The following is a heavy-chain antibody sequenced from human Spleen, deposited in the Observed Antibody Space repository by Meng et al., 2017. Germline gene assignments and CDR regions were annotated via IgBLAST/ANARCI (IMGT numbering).Heavy chain of an antibody. CDR2: TYYRSKWYT. CDR3: ARELATVAYTDY. J-gene: IGHJ4*02. Sequence: SETLSLTCAISGDSVSSNSAAWNWIRQSPSRGLEWLGRTYYRSKWYTDYAVSVKSRITIDPDTSKNQFSLHLNSVTPEDTAVYYCARELATVAYTDYWGQENLVSVAS. CDR1: GDSVSSNSAA. V-gene: IGHV6-1*01. D-gene: IGHD4-23*01.